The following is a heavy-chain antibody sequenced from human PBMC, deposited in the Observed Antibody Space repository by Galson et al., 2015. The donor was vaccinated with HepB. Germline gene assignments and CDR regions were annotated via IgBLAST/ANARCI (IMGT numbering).Heavy chain of an antibody. D-gene: IGHD5-24*01. Sequence: SLRLSCAASGFTFRSTWMHWVRQVPGKGLLWVSRSNSDGTTINYADSVEGRFTISRDNDKNTLYLQMNSLRAEDTAVYYCATAGNYRFDNWGQGTLVTVSS. CDR2: SNSDGTTI. CDR3: ATAGNYRFDN. V-gene: IGHV3-74*01. CDR1: GFTFRSTW. J-gene: IGHJ4*02.